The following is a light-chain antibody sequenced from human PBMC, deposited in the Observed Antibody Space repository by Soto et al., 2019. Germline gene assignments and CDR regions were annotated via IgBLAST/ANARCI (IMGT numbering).Light chain of an antibody. CDR3: SSYTISRTYV. CDR1: SSDVGAYNF. V-gene: IGLV2-14*03. Sequence: QSALTQPASVSGSPGQSITISCTGTSSDVGAYNFVSRHQQHPGKAPKLIIYNVYDRPSGISYRFSGSKSGNTASLTISGLQGEDEADYYCSSYTISRTYVFGTGTKLTVL. J-gene: IGLJ1*01. CDR2: NVY.